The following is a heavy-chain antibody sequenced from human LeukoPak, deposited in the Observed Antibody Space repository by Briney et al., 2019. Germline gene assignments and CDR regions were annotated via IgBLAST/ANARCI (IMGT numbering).Heavy chain of an antibody. CDR2: IYYSGST. J-gene: IGHJ6*02. CDR3: AGHKRDIAAAGPRPLYGMDV. V-gene: IGHV4-59*08. D-gene: IGHD6-13*01. CDR1: GGSISSYY. Sequence: SETLSLTCTVSGGSISSYYWSWIRQPPGKGLEWIGYIYYSGSTNYNPSLKSRVTISVDTSKNQFSLKLSSVTAADTAVYYCAGHKRDIAAAGPRPLYGMDVWGQGTTVTVSS.